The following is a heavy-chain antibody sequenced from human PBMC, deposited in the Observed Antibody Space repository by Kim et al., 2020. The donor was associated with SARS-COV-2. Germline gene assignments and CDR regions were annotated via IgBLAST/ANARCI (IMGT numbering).Heavy chain of an antibody. J-gene: IGHJ5*02. CDR2: INPSDGST. D-gene: IGHD3-16*01. CDR3: ARSGGTTWRVTQHWFDP. Sequence: ASVKVSCKASGYIFSSYYIHWVRQAPGQGLEWMGLINPSDGSTDYAQKFHGRVTMTRDTPAYTVSMVLSSLRSEDTSLYYCARSGGTTWRVTQHWFDPWG. CDR1: GYIFSSYY. V-gene: IGHV1-46*01.